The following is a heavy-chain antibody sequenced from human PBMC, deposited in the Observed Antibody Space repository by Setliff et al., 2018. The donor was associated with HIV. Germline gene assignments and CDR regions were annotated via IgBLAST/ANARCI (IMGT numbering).Heavy chain of an antibody. D-gene: IGHD1-26*01. CDR1: GGSFSDYY. Sequence: SETLSLTCAVYGGSFSDYYWSWIRQPPGKGLEWIGEINHSGSTNYNASLKSRVIISGDTSKKRFSLRLSSVTAADTAVYYCARRRPPPSGSYSKYYMDVWGKGTTVTVSS. J-gene: IGHJ6*03. CDR3: ARRRPPPSGSYSKYYMDV. V-gene: IGHV4-34*01. CDR2: INHSGST.